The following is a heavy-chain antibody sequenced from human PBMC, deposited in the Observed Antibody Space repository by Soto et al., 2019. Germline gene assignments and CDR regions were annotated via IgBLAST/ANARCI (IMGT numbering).Heavy chain of an antibody. Sequence: GGSLRLSCAASGFTFSSYGMHWVRQAPGKGLEWVAVISYDGSNKYYADSVKGRFTISRDNSKNTLYLQMNSLRAEDTAVYYCAKASGPNYYYYYGMDVWGQGTTVTVSS. V-gene: IGHV3-30*18. CDR1: GFTFSSYG. CDR2: ISYDGSNK. J-gene: IGHJ6*02. CDR3: AKASGPNYYYYYGMDV.